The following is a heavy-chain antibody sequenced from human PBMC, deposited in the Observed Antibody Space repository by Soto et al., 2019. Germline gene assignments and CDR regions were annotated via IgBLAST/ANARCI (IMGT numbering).Heavy chain of an antibody. CDR1: GYTFTGYY. V-gene: IGHV1-46*01. J-gene: IGHJ3*02. Sequence: ASVKVSCKASGYTFTGYYMHWVRQAPGQGLEWMGWINPSGGSTSYAQKFQGRVTMTRDTSTSTVYMELSSLRSEDTAVYYCASTRGGSYYEGAFDIWGQGTMVTVSS. CDR3: ASTRGGSYYEGAFDI. CDR2: INPSGGST. D-gene: IGHD1-26*01.